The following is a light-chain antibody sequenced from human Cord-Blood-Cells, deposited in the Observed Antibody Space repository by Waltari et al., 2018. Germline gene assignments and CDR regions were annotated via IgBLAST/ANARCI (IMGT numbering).Light chain of an antibody. J-gene: IGKJ1*01. CDR3: QQYNNWPSWT. Sequence: EIVMTQSPAHPSVSPGERANHHCRASQSGISNLARYQQKPGQAPSLLIYGAATRSNGIAARLSGSGSGAELSLIISSLQSEDFAVYYCQQYNNWPSWTFGQGTQVEIK. V-gene: IGKV3-15*01. CDR2: GAA. CDR1: QSGISN.